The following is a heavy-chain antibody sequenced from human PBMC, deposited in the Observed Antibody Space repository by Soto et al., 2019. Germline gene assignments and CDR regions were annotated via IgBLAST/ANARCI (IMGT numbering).Heavy chain of an antibody. J-gene: IGHJ5*02. V-gene: IGHV4-4*07. D-gene: IGHD1-1*01. CDR2: IYATGTT. CDR3: VRDGTKTLRDWFDP. Sequence: ATLSLTRTVSSASISGFYGSWIRKSAGKGLEWIGRIYATGTTDYNPSLKSRVMMSVDTSKKQFPLKLRSVTAADTAVYYCVRDGTKTLRDWFDPWGQGISVTVSS. CDR1: SASISGFY.